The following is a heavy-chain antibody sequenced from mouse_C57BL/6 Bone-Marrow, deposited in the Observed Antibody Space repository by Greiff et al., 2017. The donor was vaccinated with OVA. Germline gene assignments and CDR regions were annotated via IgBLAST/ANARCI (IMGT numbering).Heavy chain of an antibody. Sequence: VQLQQPGAELVKPGASVKVSCKASGYTFTSYWMHWVKQRPGQGLEWIGRIHPSDSDTNYNQKFKGKATLTVDKSSSTAYMQLSSLTSEDSAVYYCAVYYDYDRYYFDYWGQGTTLTVSS. D-gene: IGHD2-4*01. V-gene: IGHV1-74*01. CDR1: GYTFTSYW. CDR2: IHPSDSDT. J-gene: IGHJ2*01. CDR3: AVYYDYDRYYFDY.